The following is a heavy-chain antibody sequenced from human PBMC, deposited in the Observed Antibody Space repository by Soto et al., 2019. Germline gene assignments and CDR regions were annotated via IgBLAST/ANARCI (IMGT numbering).Heavy chain of an antibody. Sequence: QITLKESGPTLVKPTQTLTLTCNFSGFSLSTYGVGVGWIRQPPGKALEWLALIYLDDATRFSPSLNSRLAISKHTAKSQVGLTMTHMDPVDTAPYYCAHRPGFSMAFDYWGPGSLVTVSS. CDR2: IYLDDAT. CDR1: GFSLSTYGVG. D-gene: IGHD3-10*01. CDR3: AHRPGFSMAFDY. V-gene: IGHV2-5*02. J-gene: IGHJ4*01.